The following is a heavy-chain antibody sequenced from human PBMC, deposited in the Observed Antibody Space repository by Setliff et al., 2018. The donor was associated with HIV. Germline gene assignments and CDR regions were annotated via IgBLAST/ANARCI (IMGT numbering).Heavy chain of an antibody. V-gene: IGHV1-45*02. J-gene: IGHJ3*02. D-gene: IGHD5-12*01. CDR1: GYPFTYRY. Sequence: SVKVSCKASGYPFTYRYLHWVQQAPGQALEWMGWITPYNANTNYAQKFQDRFTMTSDRSMSTAYMDLSSLRSEDTAMYYCASCRGDGYNYFAFDIWGQGTVVTVSS. CDR3: ASCRGDGYNYFAFDI. CDR2: ITPYNANT.